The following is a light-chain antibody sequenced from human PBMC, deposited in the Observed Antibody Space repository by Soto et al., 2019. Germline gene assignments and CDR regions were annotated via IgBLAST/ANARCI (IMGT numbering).Light chain of an antibody. J-gene: IGLJ3*02. CDR3: QVWDSSSDHGV. CDR2: YDS. CDR1: NIGDKT. Sequence: SYELTQPPSVSVAPGKTARITCGGNNIGDKTVHWYQQKPGQAPVLVIYYDSDRPSGIPERFSGSNSWNTATLTISRVEAGDEADYYCQVWDSSSDHGVFGGGTKLTVL. V-gene: IGLV3-21*04.